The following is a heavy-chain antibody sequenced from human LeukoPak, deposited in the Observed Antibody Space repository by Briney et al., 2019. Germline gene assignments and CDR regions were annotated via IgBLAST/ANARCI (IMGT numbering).Heavy chain of an antibody. Sequence: SETLSLTCTVSGGSISSYYWSWIRQPPGKGLEWIGYIYYSGSTNYNPSLKSRVTISVDTSKNQFSLKLSSVTAADTAVYYCARQYDSYFYYYLDLWGTGTTVTVSS. CDR1: GGSISSYY. J-gene: IGHJ6*03. CDR3: ARQYDSYFYYYLDL. CDR2: IYYSGST. V-gene: IGHV4-59*01. D-gene: IGHD2-2*01.